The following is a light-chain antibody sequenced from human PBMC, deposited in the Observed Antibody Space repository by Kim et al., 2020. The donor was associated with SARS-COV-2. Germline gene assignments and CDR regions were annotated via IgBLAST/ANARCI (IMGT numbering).Light chain of an antibody. CDR1: SSNIGNKY. CDR2: DNN. CDR3: GTWDSSLSAGQVV. V-gene: IGLV1-51*01. Sequence: VTNTCSGSSSNIGNKYESWYQQLPGTAPKLLLYDNNKRPPGIPDRFSGSKSGTSATLGITGLQTGDEADYYCGTWDSSLSAGQVVFGGGTQLTVL. J-gene: IGLJ2*01.